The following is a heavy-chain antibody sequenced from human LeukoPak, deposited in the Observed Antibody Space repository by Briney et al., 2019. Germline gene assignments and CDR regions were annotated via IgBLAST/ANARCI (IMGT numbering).Heavy chain of an antibody. V-gene: IGHV3-48*03. J-gene: IGHJ4*02. CDR1: GFTFSSYE. D-gene: IGHD1-26*01. Sequence: PGGSLRLSCAASGFTFSSYEMNWVRQAPGKGLEWVSYISSSGSTIYYADSVKGRFTISRDNSKNTLYLQMNSLRAEDTAVYYCAKGLLGSYDYWGQGTLVTVSS. CDR2: ISSSGSTI. CDR3: AKGLLGSYDY.